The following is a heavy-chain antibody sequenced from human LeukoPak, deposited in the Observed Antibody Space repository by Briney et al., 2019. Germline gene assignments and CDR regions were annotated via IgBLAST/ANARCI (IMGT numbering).Heavy chain of an antibody. V-gene: IGHV4-59*08. D-gene: IGHD6-19*01. J-gene: IGHJ4*02. CDR1: GGSISSYY. Sequence: PSETLSLTCTVSGGSISSYYWSWIRQPPGKGLVGIGYIYYSGSPNYNPSLKSRVTISVDTSKNQFSLKLSSVTAADTAVYYCARHVEQRLTPFDYWGQGILVTVSS. CDR3: ARHVEQRLTPFDY. CDR2: IYYSGSP.